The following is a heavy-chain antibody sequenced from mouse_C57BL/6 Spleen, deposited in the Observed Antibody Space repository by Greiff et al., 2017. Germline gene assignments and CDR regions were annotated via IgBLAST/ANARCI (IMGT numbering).Heavy chain of an antibody. Sequence: DVQLVESEGGLVQPGSSMKLSCTASGFTFSDYYMAWVRQVPEKGLEWVANINYDGSSTYYLDSLKSRFIISRDNAKNILYLQMSSLKSEDTATYYCARDQDYGSRSGYFDVWGTGTTVTVSS. CDR3: ARDQDYGSRSGYFDV. J-gene: IGHJ1*03. D-gene: IGHD1-1*01. V-gene: IGHV5-16*01. CDR1: GFTFSDYY. CDR2: INYDGSST.